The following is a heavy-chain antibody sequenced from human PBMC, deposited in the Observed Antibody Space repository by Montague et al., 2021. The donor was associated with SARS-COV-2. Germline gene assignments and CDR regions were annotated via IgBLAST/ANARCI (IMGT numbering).Heavy chain of an antibody. CDR3: ARRGYYDSAGYHWHLDL. CDR1: GGSINDHY. V-gene: IGHV4-4*09. Sequence: SETLSHTCTVSGGSINDHYRSWIRQSPSKGLEWIGYISSNGKTNYNPSLKSRVTLSADASRNEFSLKLDSVTAADTAVYFCARRGYYDSAGYHWHLDLWGRGMLVTVSS. D-gene: IGHD3-22*01. CDR2: ISSNGKT. J-gene: IGHJ2*01.